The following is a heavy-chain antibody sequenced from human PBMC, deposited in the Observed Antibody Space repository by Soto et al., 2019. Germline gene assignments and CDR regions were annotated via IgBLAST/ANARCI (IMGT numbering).Heavy chain of an antibody. CDR1: GGSVSSGSYY. CDR2: IYYSGST. J-gene: IGHJ5*02. CDR3: ASSMVRGVNVPWFDP. D-gene: IGHD3-10*01. V-gene: IGHV4-61*01. Sequence: PSETLSLTCTVSGGSVSSGSYYWSWIRQPPGKGLEWIGYIYYSGSTNYNPSLKSRVTISVDTSKNQFSLKLSSVTAADTAVYYCASSMVRGVNVPWFDPWGQGTLVTVSS.